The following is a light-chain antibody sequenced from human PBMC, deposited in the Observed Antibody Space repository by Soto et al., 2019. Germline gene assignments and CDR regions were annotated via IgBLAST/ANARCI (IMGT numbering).Light chain of an antibody. CDR3: HQYNNWPPWT. CDR1: QSVSSN. J-gene: IGKJ1*01. V-gene: IGKV3-15*01. Sequence: IVMRQSPATLSVSPGERATLSCRASQSVSSNLVWYQQKPGQAPRLLIYGASTRATGVPARFSGSGSGTEFTLTISSLQTEDFAVYYCHQYNNWPPWTFGQGTKVDIK. CDR2: GAS.